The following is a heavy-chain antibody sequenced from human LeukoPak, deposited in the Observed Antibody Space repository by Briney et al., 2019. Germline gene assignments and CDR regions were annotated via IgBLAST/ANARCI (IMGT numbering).Heavy chain of an antibody. D-gene: IGHD4-23*01. CDR2: IYTGGST. V-gene: IGHV4-4*07. CDR3: ARGAYGGDGRSFFDY. Sequence: SETLSLTCTVSGGSMSGYYWSWIRQLAGKGLEWIGRIYTGGSTNYNPSLKSRVTMSVDTSKNQFSLKVTTVTAADTAVYYCARGAYGGDGRSFFDYWGQGTLVTVSS. J-gene: IGHJ4*02. CDR1: GGSMSGYY.